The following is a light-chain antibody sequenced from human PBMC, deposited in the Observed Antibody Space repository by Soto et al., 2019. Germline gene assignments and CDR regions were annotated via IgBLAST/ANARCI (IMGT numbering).Light chain of an antibody. CDR1: SSDIGNYNR. Sequence: QSVLTQPPSVSGSPGQSVTISCTGTSSDIGNYNRVSWYQQPPGTAPKLMIYEVSNRPSGVPDRFSGSKSGNTASLTISGLQAEDEADYYCSSYATNRDVVFGGGTKVTVL. CDR3: SSYATNRDVV. J-gene: IGLJ2*01. V-gene: IGLV2-18*02. CDR2: EVS.